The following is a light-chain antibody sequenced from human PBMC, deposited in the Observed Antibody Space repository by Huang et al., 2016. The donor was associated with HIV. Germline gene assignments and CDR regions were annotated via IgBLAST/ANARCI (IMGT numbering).Light chain of an antibody. CDR1: QNINSY. Sequence: DIQMTQFPSSLSASVGDRVTITCRASQNINSYLNWYQQKPGKAPQLLIYGASRLESGGPSRFRGNGSGTDFTLSISRLQPEDLATYYCQQSYSAARTFGQGTNLDLK. CDR3: QQSYSAART. J-gene: IGKJ2*01. CDR2: GAS. V-gene: IGKV1-39*01.